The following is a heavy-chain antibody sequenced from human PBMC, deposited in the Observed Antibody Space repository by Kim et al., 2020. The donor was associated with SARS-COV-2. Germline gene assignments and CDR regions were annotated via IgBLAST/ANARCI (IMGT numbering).Heavy chain of an antibody. D-gene: IGHD2-2*01. CDR3: ARHSDCSSTSCRAYGMDV. CDR1: GYSFTSYW. Sequence: GESLISCKGSGYSFTSYWISWVRQMPGKGLEWMGRIDPSDSYTNYSPSFQGHVTISADKSISTAYLQWSSLKASDTAMYYCARHSDCSSTSCRAYGMDVWGQGTTVTVSS. CDR2: IDPSDSYT. V-gene: IGHV5-10-1*01. J-gene: IGHJ6*02.